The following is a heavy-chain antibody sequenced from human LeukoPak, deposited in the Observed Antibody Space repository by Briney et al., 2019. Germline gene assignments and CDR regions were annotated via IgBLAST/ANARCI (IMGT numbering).Heavy chain of an antibody. J-gene: IGHJ4*02. CDR2: IHDNGDS. CDR1: GGSIGNYF. V-gene: IGHV4-4*07. D-gene: IGHD2-15*01. CDR3: ARAPSGRGGTCASDH. Sequence: SETLSLTCTVSGGSIGNYFWSWIRQPAGKGLEWIGRIHDNGDSNHNPSLKSRLTMSLDTSRNQVSLKLTSVAAADTAVYYCARAPSGRGGTCASDHWGPGTLVIVSS.